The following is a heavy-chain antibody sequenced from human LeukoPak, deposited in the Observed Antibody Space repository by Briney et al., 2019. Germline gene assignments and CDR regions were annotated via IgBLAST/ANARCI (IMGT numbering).Heavy chain of an antibody. CDR3: AKASRIIGTIDY. CDR2: ISGGGGST. CDR1: GFTFSSYA. V-gene: IGHV3-23*01. Sequence: GGSLRLSCAASGFTFSSYAMSWVRQAPGKGLEWVSAISGGGGSTNYADSVKGRFTVPRDNSKNTLYLLLNSLRAEETAVCYCAKASRIIGTIDYWGQGTLVTVSS. J-gene: IGHJ4*02. D-gene: IGHD1/OR15-1a*01.